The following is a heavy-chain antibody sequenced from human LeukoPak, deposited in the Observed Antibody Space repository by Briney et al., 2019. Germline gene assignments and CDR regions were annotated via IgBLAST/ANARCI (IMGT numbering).Heavy chain of an antibody. CDR2: IYHSGST. J-gene: IGHJ4*02. Sequence: SETLSLTCTVSSYSISSNFYWGWIRQPPGKGLEWIGSIYHSGSTYYNPSLKSRVTISVDTSKNQFSLKLTSVTAADTAVYYCARVNYYDSSGYPSYYFDYWGQGTLVTVSS. D-gene: IGHD3-22*01. CDR3: ARVNYYDSSGYPSYYFDY. V-gene: IGHV4-38-2*02. CDR1: SYSISSNFY.